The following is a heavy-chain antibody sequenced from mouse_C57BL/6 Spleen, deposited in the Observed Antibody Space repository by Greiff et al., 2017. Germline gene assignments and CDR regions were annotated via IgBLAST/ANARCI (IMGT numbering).Heavy chain of an antibody. Sequence: VQLQQSGPELVKPGASVKISCKASGYTFTDYYMNWVKQSHGKSLEWIGDINPNNGGTSYNQKFKGKATLTVDKSSSTAYMELRSLTSEDSAVYYCARGRGHLYYYAMDYWGQGTSVTVSS. D-gene: IGHD6-1*01. CDR2: INPNNGGT. CDR3: ARGRGHLYYYAMDY. V-gene: IGHV1-26*01. J-gene: IGHJ4*01. CDR1: GYTFTDYY.